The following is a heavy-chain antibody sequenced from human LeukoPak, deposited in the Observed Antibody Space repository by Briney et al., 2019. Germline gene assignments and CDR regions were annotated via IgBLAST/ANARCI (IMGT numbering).Heavy chain of an antibody. CDR2: IYPGDSDT. CDR1: GYSFTSYW. Sequence: KPGESLKISCKGSGYSFTSYWIGWVRQMPGKGLGWMGIIYPGDSDTRCSPSFQGQVTISADKSISTAYLQWSSLKASDTAMYYCARKYDFWSGYLRGADAFDIWGQGTMVTVPS. CDR3: ARKYDFWSGYLRGADAFDI. J-gene: IGHJ3*02. D-gene: IGHD3-3*01. V-gene: IGHV5-51*01.